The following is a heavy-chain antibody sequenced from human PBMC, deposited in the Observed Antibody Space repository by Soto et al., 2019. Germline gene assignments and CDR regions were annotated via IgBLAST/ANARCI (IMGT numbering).Heavy chain of an antibody. Sequence: QLQLQESGPGLVKPSETLSLTCTVSGGSISSSSYYWGWIRQPPGKGLEWIGSIYYSGSTYYNPSLKSRVTIAVDTAKNPFSLKLSSVTATDTAVYYCARNPYAYYYGSGSPNWFDPWGQGTLVTVSS. CDR2: IYYSGST. J-gene: IGHJ5*02. CDR1: GGSISSSSYY. V-gene: IGHV4-39*01. CDR3: ARNPYAYYYGSGSPNWFDP. D-gene: IGHD3-10*01.